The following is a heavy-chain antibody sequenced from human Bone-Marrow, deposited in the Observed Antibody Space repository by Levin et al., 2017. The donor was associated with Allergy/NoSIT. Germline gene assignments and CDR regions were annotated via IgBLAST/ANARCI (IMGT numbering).Heavy chain of an antibody. J-gene: IGHJ4*02. Sequence: GGSLRLSCAASGFTFSSYGMHWVRQAPGKGLEWVAVIWYDGSNKYYADSVKGRFTISRDNSKNTLYLQMNSLRAEDTAVYYCARGGILEWLLLDPLFDYWGQGTLVTVSS. CDR3: ARGGILEWLLLDPLFDY. CDR1: GFTFSSYG. D-gene: IGHD3-3*01. V-gene: IGHV3-33*01. CDR2: IWYDGSNK.